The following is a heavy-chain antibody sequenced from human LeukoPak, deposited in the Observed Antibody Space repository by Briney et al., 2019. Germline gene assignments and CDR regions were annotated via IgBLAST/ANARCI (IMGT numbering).Heavy chain of an antibody. D-gene: IGHD3-22*01. CDR2: ISGSGGST. CDR3: ASLGHYYDSSGYREYYFDY. Sequence: GGSLRLSCVASGFTLSTFAMSWVRQAPGKGLEWVSAISGSGGSTYYADSVKGRFTISRDNPKNTLYLQMNSLRAEDTAVYYCASLGHYYDSSGYREYYFDYWGQGTLVTVSS. V-gene: IGHV3-23*01. CDR1: GFTLSTFA. J-gene: IGHJ4*02.